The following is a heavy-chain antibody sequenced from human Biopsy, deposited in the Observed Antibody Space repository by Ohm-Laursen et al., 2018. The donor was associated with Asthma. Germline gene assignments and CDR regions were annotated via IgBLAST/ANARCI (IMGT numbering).Heavy chain of an antibody. CDR2: ISSSGTTI. Sequence: SLRLSCTASGFPFSDYYMSWIRQAPGKGLEWVSYISSSGTTIFNADSVKGRFTISRDNAKNSLYLQMNSLRAEDTAVYYCAREKAYSDILTAYYNGWYFDLRGRGTLVTVSS. D-gene: IGHD3-9*01. CDR3: AREKAYSDILTAYYNGWYFDL. CDR1: GFPFSDYY. J-gene: IGHJ2*01. V-gene: IGHV3-11*01.